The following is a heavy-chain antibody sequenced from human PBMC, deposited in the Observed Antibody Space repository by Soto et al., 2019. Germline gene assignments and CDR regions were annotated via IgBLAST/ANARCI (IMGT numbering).Heavy chain of an antibody. CDR2: ISSSGSSI. J-gene: IGHJ4*02. V-gene: IGHV3-11*01. Sequence: GGSLRLSCAASGFTFDDYGMSWVRQAPGKGLEWVSGISSSGSSIDYADSVKGRFTISRDNAKNSLYLQMNSLRAEDTAVYYCARAISGEGDYWGQGTLVTVSS. CDR3: ARAISGEGDY. D-gene: IGHD3-10*01. CDR1: GFTFDDYG.